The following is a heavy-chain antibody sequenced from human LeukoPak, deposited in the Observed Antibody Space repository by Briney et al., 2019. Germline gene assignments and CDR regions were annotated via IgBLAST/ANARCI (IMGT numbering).Heavy chain of an antibody. Sequence: GGSLRLSGPASGFTLGRYRLNWVRQAPGKGLEWVPSFTSSSSYIYYADSLKGRFTISRDNAKNSLYLQMNSLRAEDTAVYFCAKVGATAGTLRIEYFQHWGQGTLVTVSS. CDR2: FTSSSSYI. J-gene: IGHJ1*01. V-gene: IGHV3-21*04. CDR1: GFTLGRYR. D-gene: IGHD6-13*01. CDR3: AKVGATAGTLRIEYFQH.